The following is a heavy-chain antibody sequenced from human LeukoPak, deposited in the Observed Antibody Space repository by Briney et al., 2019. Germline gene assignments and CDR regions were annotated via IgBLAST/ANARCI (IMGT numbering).Heavy chain of an antibody. D-gene: IGHD3-22*01. Sequence: GGSLRLSCTASGFAFSSYAMSWVRQAPGVGLEWVSAIDGGGGRTWHADSVRGRFTISRDNSKNTLFMQMNSLRAEDTTVYYCAKDFYDSSGSRYDYWGQGTLVTVSS. CDR1: GFAFSSYA. CDR3: AKDFYDSSGSRYDY. J-gene: IGHJ4*02. V-gene: IGHV3-23*01. CDR2: IDGGGGRT.